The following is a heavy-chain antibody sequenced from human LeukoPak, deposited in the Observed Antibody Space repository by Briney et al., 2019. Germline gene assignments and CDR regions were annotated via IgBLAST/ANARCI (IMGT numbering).Heavy chain of an antibody. J-gene: IGHJ6*03. CDR1: GGSISSGGYS. D-gene: IGHD3-22*01. Sequence: SETLSLTCTVSGGSISSGGYSWSWIRQPPGKALEWIGYIYYSGSIYYNPSLKSRVTISVDTSKNQFSLKLSSVTAADTAVYYCARGYDSSGYLYYYYYMDVWGKGTTVTVSS. V-gene: IGHV4-30-4*07. CDR2: IYYSGSI. CDR3: ARGYDSSGYLYYYYYMDV.